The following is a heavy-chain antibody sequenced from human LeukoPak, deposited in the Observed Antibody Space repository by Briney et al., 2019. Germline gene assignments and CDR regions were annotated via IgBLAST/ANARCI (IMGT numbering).Heavy chain of an antibody. J-gene: IGHJ5*02. D-gene: IGHD3-16*02. CDR2: INHSGST. V-gene: IGHV4-34*01. Sequence: SETLSLTCAVYGGSFSGYYWSWIRQPPGKGLEWIREINHSGSTNYNLSLKSRVTISVDTSKNQFSLKLSSVTAADTAVYYCARVGDDYVWGSYLRFDPWGQGTLVTVPS. CDR1: GGSFSGYY. CDR3: ARVGDDYVWGSYLRFDP.